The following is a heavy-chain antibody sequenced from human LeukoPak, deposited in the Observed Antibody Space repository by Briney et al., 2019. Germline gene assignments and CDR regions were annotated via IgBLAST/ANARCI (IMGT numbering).Heavy chain of an antibody. CDR2: ISAGGAT. CDR3: ARVRDTVTTNDAFDI. V-gene: IGHV3-23*01. J-gene: IGHJ3*02. D-gene: IGHD4-17*01. CDR1: GFTFGSQV. Sequence: GGSLRLSCAASGFTFGSQVMRWVRQAPGKGLEWVSTISAGGATFYADSVRGRFTISRDNSKNTLYLQMNSLRAEDTAVYYCARVRDTVTTNDAFDIWGQGTMVTVSS.